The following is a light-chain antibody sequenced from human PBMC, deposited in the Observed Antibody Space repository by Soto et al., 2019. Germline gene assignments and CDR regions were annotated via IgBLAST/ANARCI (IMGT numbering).Light chain of an antibody. CDR1: QGISSY. Sequence: DIQLTQSPSFLSASVGDRVTITCRASQGISSYLAWYQQKPGKAPKLLIYGASTLKSGVPSRFSGSRSGTEFTLTISSLQPEDFATYYCQQLNSYPRTFGQGTKVEIK. V-gene: IGKV1-9*01. J-gene: IGKJ1*01. CDR2: GAS. CDR3: QQLNSYPRT.